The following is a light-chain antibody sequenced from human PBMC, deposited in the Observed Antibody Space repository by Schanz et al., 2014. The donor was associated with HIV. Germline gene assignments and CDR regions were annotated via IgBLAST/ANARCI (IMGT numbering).Light chain of an antibody. J-gene: IGKJ5*01. Sequence: DIQMTQSPSSLSASVGDRVTITCRASQSISSYLNWYQQKPGKAPKLLIYAASSLQSGVPSRFSGSGSGTDFTFTISSLQPEDYATYFCQQFDSLPITFGQGTRLEIK. V-gene: IGKV1-39*01. CDR3: QQFDSLPIT. CDR2: AAS. CDR1: QSISSY.